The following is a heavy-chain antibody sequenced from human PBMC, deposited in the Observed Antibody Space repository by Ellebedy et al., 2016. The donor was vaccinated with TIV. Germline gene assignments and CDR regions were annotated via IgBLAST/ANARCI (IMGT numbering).Heavy chain of an antibody. Sequence: GESLKISCAASGFTFSSYAMSWVRQAPGRGLEWVSGISGSGGSKYYADSVKGRFTISRDTPKRMLYRQMSSLRAEDTAVYYCAKDRRGSGTYPKLDYWGQGALVTVTS. J-gene: IGHJ4*02. V-gene: IGHV3-23*01. CDR2: ISGSGGSK. CDR3: AKDRRGSGTYPKLDY. D-gene: IGHD1-26*01. CDR1: GFTFSSYA.